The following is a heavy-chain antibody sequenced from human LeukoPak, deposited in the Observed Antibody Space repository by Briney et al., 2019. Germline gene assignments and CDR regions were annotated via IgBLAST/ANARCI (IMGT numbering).Heavy chain of an antibody. D-gene: IGHD3-22*01. V-gene: IGHV4-31*03. CDR2: IYYSGST. Sequence: PSQTLSPTCTVSGGSISSGGYYWSWIRQHPGKGLEWIGYIYYSGSTYYNPSLKSRVTISVDTSKNQFSLKLSSVTAADTAVYYCARDHSSGYSPLDYWGQGTLVTVSS. J-gene: IGHJ4*02. CDR3: ARDHSSGYSPLDY. CDR1: GGSISSGGYY.